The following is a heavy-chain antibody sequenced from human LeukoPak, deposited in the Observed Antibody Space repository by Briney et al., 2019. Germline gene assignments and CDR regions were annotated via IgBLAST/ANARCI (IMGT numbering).Heavy chain of an antibody. CDR1: GFTFSSYA. Sequence: PGGSLRLSCAASGFTFSSYAMHWVRQAPGKGLEWVAVISYDGSNKYYADSVKGRFTISRDNSKNTLYLQMNSLRAEDTAVYYCAKRDGYRSGCLDYWGQGTLVTVSS. V-gene: IGHV3-30-3*02. CDR3: AKRDGYRSGCLDY. D-gene: IGHD6-19*01. J-gene: IGHJ4*02. CDR2: ISYDGSNK.